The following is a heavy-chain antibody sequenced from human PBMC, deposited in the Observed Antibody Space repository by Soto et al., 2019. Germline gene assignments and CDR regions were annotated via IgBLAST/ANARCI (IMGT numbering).Heavy chain of an antibody. V-gene: IGHV4-39*01. J-gene: IGHJ4*02. D-gene: IGHD5-12*01. CDR3: ARRDRGGNGGKSFPF. CDR2: LYYSGSA. CDR1: AASSGRSSYF. Sequence: SETLSLTCTVSAASSGRSSYFWGWIRQPPGKGLEWIGSLYYSGSAYYNPSLYSRVTISADTSKNLLSLKLRSVTAADTAVYYCARRDRGGNGGKSFPFWGQGTLVTVSS.